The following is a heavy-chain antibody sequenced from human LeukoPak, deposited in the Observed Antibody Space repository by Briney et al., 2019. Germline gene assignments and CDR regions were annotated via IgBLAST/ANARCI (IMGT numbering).Heavy chain of an antibody. CDR2: INPNSDGT. V-gene: IGHV1-2*02. J-gene: IGHJ6*02. D-gene: IGHD3-3*01. Sequence: ASVKVSCKASGYTFTGYYMHWVRQAPGQGLEWMGWINPNSDGTNYAQKFQGRVTMTRDTSISTAYMELSRLRSDDTAVYYCARTIPSLRFLDSRGYYYYGMDVWGQGTTVAVSS. CDR1: GYTFTGYY. CDR3: ARTIPSLRFLDSRGYYYYGMDV.